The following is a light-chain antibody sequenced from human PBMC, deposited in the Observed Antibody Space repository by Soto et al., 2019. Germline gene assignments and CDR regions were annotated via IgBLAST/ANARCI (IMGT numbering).Light chain of an antibody. V-gene: IGKV1-39*01. Sequence: DIQMTQSPSSLSASVGDRVTITCRASQSISSYLNWYQQKPGKAPKLLIYAASSLQSGVPSRFSGSGSGTDCTLTISSLQPDDFATYSCQQSYSTHLTFGGGTKVEIK. CDR2: AAS. CDR1: QSISSY. J-gene: IGKJ4*01. CDR3: QQSYSTHLT.